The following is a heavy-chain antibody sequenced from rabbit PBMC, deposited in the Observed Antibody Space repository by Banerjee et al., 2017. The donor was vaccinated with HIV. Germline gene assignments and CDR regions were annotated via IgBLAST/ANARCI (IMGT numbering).Heavy chain of an antibody. J-gene: IGHJ6*01. V-gene: IGHV1S40*01. CDR3: ARGGDFYDL. CDR1: GFSFSNKYV. CDR2: IFIGNSDT. Sequence: QSLEESGGDLVKPEGSLTLTCTASGFSFSNKYVMCWVRQAPGKGLEWIGYIFIGNSDTHYASWAKGRFTISKTSSTTVTLQMTSLTAADTATYFCARGGDFYDLWGPGTLVTVS. D-gene: IGHD2-1*01.